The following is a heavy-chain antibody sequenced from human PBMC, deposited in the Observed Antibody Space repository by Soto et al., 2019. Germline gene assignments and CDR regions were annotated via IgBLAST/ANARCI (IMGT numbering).Heavy chain of an antibody. Sequence: GPTLVRPTQTLTLTCTFSGFSLSTSVMFVSWIRQPPGKALAWLAVIDWDDDKYYSTSLKTRLTISKDTSKNQVVLTMTNMEPVDTATYYCAHRRGYYDSLFDPWGQTTLATVSS. D-gene: IGHD3-22*01. CDR3: AHRRGYYDSLFDP. CDR1: GFSLSTSVMF. J-gene: IGHJ5*02. CDR2: IDWDDDK. V-gene: IGHV2-70*12.